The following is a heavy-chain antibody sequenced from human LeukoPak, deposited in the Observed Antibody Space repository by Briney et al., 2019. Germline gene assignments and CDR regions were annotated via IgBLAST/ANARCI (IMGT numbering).Heavy chain of an antibody. J-gene: IGHJ6*02. CDR2: IWYDGSNK. Sequence: GGSLRLSCAASGFAFSSFGMHWVRQAPGKGLEWVAVIWYDGSNKYYADSVKGRFTISRDNSQNTLYLQGNNLRAEDTAVYCCARGRLDTGGLHGLDVWGQGTTVTVSS. CDR3: ARGRLDTGGLHGLDV. D-gene: IGHD2-8*02. V-gene: IGHV3-33*01. CDR1: GFAFSSFG.